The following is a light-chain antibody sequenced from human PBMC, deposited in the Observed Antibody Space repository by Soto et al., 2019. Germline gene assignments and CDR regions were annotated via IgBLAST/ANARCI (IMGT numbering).Light chain of an antibody. CDR2: EAN. V-gene: IGLV2-23*01. Sequence: QSALTQPASVSGSPGQSITISCTGTSSDVGSYNLVSWYQQHPGKAPKLMIYEANKRPSGVSDRFSGCKSGNTASLTISGLQAEDEAEYYCSSYAGYSTSVVFGGGTKLTVL. CDR1: SSDVGSYNL. CDR3: SSYAGYSTSVV. J-gene: IGLJ2*01.